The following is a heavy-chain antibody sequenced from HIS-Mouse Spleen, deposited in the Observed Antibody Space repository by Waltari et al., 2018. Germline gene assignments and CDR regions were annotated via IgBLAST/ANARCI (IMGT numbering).Heavy chain of an antibody. D-gene: IGHD2-8*01. V-gene: IGHV4-30-4*01. Sequence: QVQLQESGPGLVKPSQTLSLTCTVSGGSISSGDYYWSWIRQPPGKGLEWIGYIYYSGSTYYNPSLKSRVTISVDTTKNQFSLKLSSVTAADTAVYYCARGLMVYAIPHNWFDPWGQGTLVTVSS. CDR3: ARGLMVYAIPHNWFDP. CDR2: IYYSGST. CDR1: GGSISSGDYY. J-gene: IGHJ5*02.